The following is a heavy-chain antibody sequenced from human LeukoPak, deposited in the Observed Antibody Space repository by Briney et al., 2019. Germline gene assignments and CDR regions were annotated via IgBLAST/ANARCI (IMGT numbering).Heavy chain of an antibody. J-gene: IGHJ6*03. CDR2: IHYSGST. Sequence: PSETLSLTCTVSGGSISSCNYYWGWIRQPPGKGLEWIGSIHYSGSTYYNPSLKSRVTISVDTSKNQFSLKLSSVTAADTAVYYCTRGSIAYYYMDVWGKGTTVTISS. CDR3: TRGSIAYYYMDV. V-gene: IGHV4-39*07. D-gene: IGHD3-22*01. CDR1: GGSISSCNYY.